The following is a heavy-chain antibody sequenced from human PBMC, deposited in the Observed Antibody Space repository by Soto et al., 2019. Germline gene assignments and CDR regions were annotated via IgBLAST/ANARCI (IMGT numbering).Heavy chain of an antibody. V-gene: IGHV4-30-2*05. Sequence: PSXTPSLTCVVSGGSIGSGGYSWSWIRQPPGKGLEWIGXIHNSXSPYNNTSLKXXVTISEDXXMNQFSLAMTSVTAADTAMYYCARGPTKEKVDSWGQGILVTVSS. CDR2: IHNSXSP. CDR3: ARGPTKEKVDS. J-gene: IGHJ4*02. CDR1: GGSIGSGGYS.